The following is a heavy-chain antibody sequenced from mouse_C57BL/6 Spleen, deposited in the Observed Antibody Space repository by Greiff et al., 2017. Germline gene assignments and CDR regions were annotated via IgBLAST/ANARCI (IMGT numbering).Heavy chain of an antibody. J-gene: IGHJ2*01. Sequence: QVQLKQPGAELVKPGDSVTMSCTASGYTFTSYWITWVKQWPGPGLEWIGDISPGSGSTNYNEKFKSKATLTVDTSSSTADMQLSSLTSEDSAVYYCANKTYSNYDCCDYWGQGTTLTVSS. V-gene: IGHV1-55*01. CDR3: ANKTYSNYDCCDY. D-gene: IGHD2-5*01. CDR2: ISPGSGST. CDR1: GYTFTSYW.